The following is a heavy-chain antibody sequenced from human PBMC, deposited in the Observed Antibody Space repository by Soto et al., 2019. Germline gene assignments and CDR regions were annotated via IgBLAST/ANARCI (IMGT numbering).Heavy chain of an antibody. CDR2: ISAYNGNT. D-gene: IGHD1-26*01. Sequence: QVQLVQSGAEVKKPGASVKVSCKASGYTFTSYGISWVRQAPGQGLEWMGWISAYNGNTNNAQKSQGRVTMTTDTTTSTANMELRSLRTEDPAVYYCASASGSAYSFDPCGQGTLVPVSS. CDR3: ASASGSAYSFDP. J-gene: IGHJ5*02. CDR1: GYTFTSYG. V-gene: IGHV1-18*01.